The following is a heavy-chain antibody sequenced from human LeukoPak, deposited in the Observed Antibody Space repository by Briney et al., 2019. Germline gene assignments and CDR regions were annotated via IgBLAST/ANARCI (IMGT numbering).Heavy chain of an antibody. CDR1: GFSFSKYW. CDR2: INTDGTVT. V-gene: IGHV3-74*01. Sequence: LPGGSLRLSCAASGFSFSKYWILWVRQAPGKGLESVSRINTDGTVTTYADSVKGRFTVSRDNADNTMFLQMNSVRDEDTAVYYCATKQWLAPPPDSWGQGTPVTVSS. J-gene: IGHJ4*02. CDR3: ATKQWLAPPPDS. D-gene: IGHD6-19*01.